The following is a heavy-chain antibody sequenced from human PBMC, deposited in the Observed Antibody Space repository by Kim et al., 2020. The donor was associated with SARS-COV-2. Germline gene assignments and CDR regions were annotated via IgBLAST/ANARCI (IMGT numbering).Heavy chain of an antibody. V-gene: IGHV5-51*01. CDR3: ARKEGLWFGPLNIKRVAFDI. D-gene: IGHD3-10*01. CDR2: IYPGDSDT. J-gene: IGHJ3*02. CDR1: GYSFTSYW. Sequence: GESLKISCKGSGYSFTSYWIGWVRQMPGKGLEWMGIIYPGDSDTRYSPSFQGQVTISADKSISTAYLQWSSLKASDTAMYYCARKEGLWFGPLNIKRVAFDIWGQGTMVTVSS.